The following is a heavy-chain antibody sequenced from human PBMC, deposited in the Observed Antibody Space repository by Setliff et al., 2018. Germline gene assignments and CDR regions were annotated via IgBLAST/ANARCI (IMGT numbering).Heavy chain of an antibody. Sequence: GGSLRLSCVASGFSFSNYYMSWVRQAPGKGLEWVSLISSSSSYIYYADSVKGRFIISRDNSKNTLYLQMNTLRPQDTAVYYCAKEERHTYALVYYYYYMDVWGRGTTVTVSS. CDR3: AKEERHTYALVYYYYYMDV. D-gene: IGHD3-16*01. V-gene: IGHV3-21*01. J-gene: IGHJ6*03. CDR1: GFSFSNYY. CDR2: ISSSSSYI.